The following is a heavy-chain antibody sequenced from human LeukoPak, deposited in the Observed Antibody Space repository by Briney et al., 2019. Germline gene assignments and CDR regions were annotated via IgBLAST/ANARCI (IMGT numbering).Heavy chain of an antibody. V-gene: IGHV5-51*01. J-gene: IGHJ4*02. Sequence: GESLKISCKGSGYSFTSYWIGWVRQMPGKGLEWMGIIYPGDSDTRYSPSFQGQVTISADKSISTAYLQWSSLKASDTAMHYCARQNTYYDILTGSLNYFDYWGQGTLVTVSS. CDR3: ARQNTYYDILTGSLNYFDY. D-gene: IGHD3-9*01. CDR1: GYSFTSYW. CDR2: IYPGDSDT.